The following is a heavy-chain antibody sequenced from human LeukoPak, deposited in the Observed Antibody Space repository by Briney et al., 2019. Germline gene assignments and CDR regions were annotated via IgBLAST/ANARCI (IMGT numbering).Heavy chain of an antibody. Sequence: SETLSLTCTVSGGSISSYYWSWIRQPPGKGLEWIGYIYYSGSTNYNPSLKSRVTISVDTSKNQFSLKLSSVTAADTAVYYCARTIRAANYYYYYGMDVWGQGTTVTVSS. V-gene: IGHV4-59*01. CDR3: ARTIRAANYYYYYGMDV. CDR1: GGSISSYY. J-gene: IGHJ6*02. D-gene: IGHD2-21*01. CDR2: IYYSGST.